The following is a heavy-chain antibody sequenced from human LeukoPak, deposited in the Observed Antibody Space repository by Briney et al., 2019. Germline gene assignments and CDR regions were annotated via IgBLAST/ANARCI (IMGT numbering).Heavy chain of an antibody. D-gene: IGHD3-22*01. CDR1: GYSFTGYY. CDR3: ARAYYYDSSGYYSDAFDI. CDR2: INPNSGGT. V-gene: IGHV1-2*02. Sequence: GASVKVSCKASGYSFTGYYMHWVRQAPGQGLEWMGWINPNSGGTKYAQKFQGRVTMTRDTSISTAYMELSRLRSDDTAVYYCARAYYYDSSGYYSDAFDIWGQGTMVTVSS. J-gene: IGHJ3*02.